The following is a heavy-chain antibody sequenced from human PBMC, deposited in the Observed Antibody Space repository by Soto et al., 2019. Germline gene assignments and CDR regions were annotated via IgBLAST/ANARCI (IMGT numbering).Heavy chain of an antibody. Sequence: SETLSLTCAVYGGSFSGYYWSWIRQPPGKGLEWIGEINHSGSTNYNPSLKSRVTISVDTSKNQFSLKLSSVTAADTAVYYCARIRQQLVYYYYGMDVWGHGTTVTVSS. CDR2: INHSGST. D-gene: IGHD6-13*01. CDR3: ARIRQQLVYYYYGMDV. V-gene: IGHV4-34*01. CDR1: GGSFSGYY. J-gene: IGHJ6*02.